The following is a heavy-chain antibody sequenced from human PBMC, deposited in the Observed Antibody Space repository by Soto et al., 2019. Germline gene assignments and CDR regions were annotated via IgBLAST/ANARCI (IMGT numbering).Heavy chain of an antibody. Sequence: LRLSCAASGISFTTYAMTWVRQAPGKGLEWVSTVAGNVSNRHYADFVKGRFTISRDNSKNTLSLQMNSLRAEDTAVYYCAGDYLRLNSLNGNYYSYGMDVWGQGTAVTVSS. D-gene: IGHD4-17*01. CDR2: VAGNVSNR. V-gene: IGHV3-23*01. CDR3: AGDYLRLNSLNGNYYSYGMDV. J-gene: IGHJ6*02. CDR1: GISFTTYA.